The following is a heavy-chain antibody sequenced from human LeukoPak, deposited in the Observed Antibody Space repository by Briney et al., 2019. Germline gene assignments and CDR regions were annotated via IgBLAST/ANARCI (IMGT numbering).Heavy chain of an antibody. V-gene: IGHV3-23*01. Sequence: GGSLRLSCAASGFTFSSYAMSWVRQAPGKGLEWVSAIGGSGGSTYYADSVKGRFTISRDNSKNTLYLQMNSLRAEDTAVYYCAPDGAGEYYYGMDVWGQGTAVTVSS. J-gene: IGHJ6*02. CDR1: GFTFSSYA. CDR2: IGGSGGST. CDR3: APDGAGEYYYGMDV. D-gene: IGHD7-27*01.